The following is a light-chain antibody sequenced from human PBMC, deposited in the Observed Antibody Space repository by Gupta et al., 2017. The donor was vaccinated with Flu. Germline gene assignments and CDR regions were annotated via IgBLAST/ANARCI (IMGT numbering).Light chain of an antibody. CDR1: QNVNSN. CDR3: QQYDSWPPAT. Sequence: EIVMTQSPATLSVSPGERATLSCRASQNVNSNLDWYQQKPGQAPRLLIYGASNRATSIPARFSGSGSGTDFTLTISSLQSEDFAVYYCQQYDSWPPATFGQGTKVEIK. V-gene: IGKV3-15*01. J-gene: IGKJ1*01. CDR2: GAS.